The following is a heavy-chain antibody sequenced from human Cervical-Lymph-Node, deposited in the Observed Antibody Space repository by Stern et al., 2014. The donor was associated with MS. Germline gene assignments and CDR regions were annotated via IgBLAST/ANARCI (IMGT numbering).Heavy chain of an antibody. CDR1: GFPFSSYG. Sequence: VQLVESGGAVVQPGRPLRLSCAASGFPFSSYGMHWVRQAPGKGLAWVTVISYDGNHKYYAASVKGRFTISRDNSKNTLHLQMNSVTPDDTAIYYCARDYEDTSMLFDHWGQGTLVTVSS. V-gene: IGHV3-30*03. J-gene: IGHJ4*02. CDR2: ISYDGNHK. CDR3: ARDYEDTSMLFDH. D-gene: IGHD2-8*01.